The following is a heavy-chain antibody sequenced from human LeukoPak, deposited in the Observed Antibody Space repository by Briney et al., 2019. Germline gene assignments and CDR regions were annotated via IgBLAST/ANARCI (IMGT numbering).Heavy chain of an antibody. CDR1: GYTFTSYG. Sequence: ASVKVSCKASGYTFTSYGISWVRQAPGQGLEWMGWISVYNGNTNYAQKLHGRVTMTTDTSTSTAYMELRSLRSDDTAVYYCARQYGDYYAFDILGQATMVTVSS. D-gene: IGHD4-17*01. CDR3: ARQYGDYYAFDI. J-gene: IGHJ3*02. CDR2: ISVYNGNT. V-gene: IGHV1-18*01.